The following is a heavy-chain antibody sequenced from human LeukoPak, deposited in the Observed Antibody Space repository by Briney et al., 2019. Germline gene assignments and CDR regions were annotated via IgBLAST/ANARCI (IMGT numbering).Heavy chain of an antibody. D-gene: IGHD6-13*01. Sequence: GGSLRLSCAVSGFTFNNYVMSWVRQAQGKGLEWVSSISGSGGSTYYADCVKGRFTISRDNSKSTLYLQLSGLRAEDTAVYYCAKPATGTNSFDYWGQGTLVTVSS. CDR3: AKPATGTNSFDY. CDR2: ISGSGGST. CDR1: GFTFNNYV. J-gene: IGHJ4*02. V-gene: IGHV3-23*01.